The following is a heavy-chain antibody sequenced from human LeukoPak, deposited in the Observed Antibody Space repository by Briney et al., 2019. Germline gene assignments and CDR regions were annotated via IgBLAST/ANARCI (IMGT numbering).Heavy chain of an antibody. V-gene: IGHV3-30*02. CDR3: ARDKVITTARPFNWFDP. CDR1: GFTFSNYG. CDR2: IRYDGSNK. Sequence: GGSLRLSCAASGFTFSNYGMHWVRQAPGKGLEWVAFIRYDGSNKYYADSVKGRFTISRDHSKNTLYLQMNSLRAEDTAVYYCARDKVITTARPFNWFDPWGQGTLVTVSS. J-gene: IGHJ5*02. D-gene: IGHD6-6*01.